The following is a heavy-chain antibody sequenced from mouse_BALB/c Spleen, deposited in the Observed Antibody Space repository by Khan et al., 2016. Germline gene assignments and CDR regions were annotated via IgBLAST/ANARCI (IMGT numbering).Heavy chain of an antibody. V-gene: IGHV4-1*02. Sequence: EVKLLESGGGLVHPGGSLKLSCVASGFDFSRYWMSWVRQAPGNGLEWIGEINPDSYTINYTPSLKDKFIISRDNAKNTLYLQMSKVRSEDTALYYCARAGYYGYLAYWGQGTLVTVSA. CDR3: ARAGYYGYLAY. CDR1: GFDFSRYW. J-gene: IGHJ3*01. CDR2: INPDSYTI. D-gene: IGHD1-1*01.